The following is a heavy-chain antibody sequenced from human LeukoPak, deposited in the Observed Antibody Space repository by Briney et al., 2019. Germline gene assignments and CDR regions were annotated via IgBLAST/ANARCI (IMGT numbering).Heavy chain of an antibody. CDR2: IKSKTDGGTT. CDR3: TTDLAIFGVVEPPLDY. CDR1: GFTFSNAW. Sequence: GGSLRLSCAASGFTFSNAWMNWVRQAPGKGLEWVGRIKSKTDGGTTDYAAPVKGRFTISRDDSKSTLYLQMNSLKTEDTAVYYCTTDLAIFGVVEPPLDYWGQGTLVTVSS. V-gene: IGHV3-15*07. J-gene: IGHJ4*02. D-gene: IGHD3-3*01.